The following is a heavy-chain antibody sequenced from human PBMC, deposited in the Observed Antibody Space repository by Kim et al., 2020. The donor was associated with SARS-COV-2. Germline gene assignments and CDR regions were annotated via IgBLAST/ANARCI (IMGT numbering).Heavy chain of an antibody. CDR2: INHSGST. CDR1: GGSFSGYY. CDR3: ARGSSSCFDI. D-gene: IGHD6-13*01. V-gene: IGHV4-34*01. J-gene: IGHJ3*02. Sequence: SETLSLTCAVYGGSFSGYYWSWIRQPPGKGLEWIGEINHSGSTNYNPSLKSRVTISVDTSKNQFSLKLSSVTAADTAVYYCARGSSSCFDIWGQGTMVTVSS.